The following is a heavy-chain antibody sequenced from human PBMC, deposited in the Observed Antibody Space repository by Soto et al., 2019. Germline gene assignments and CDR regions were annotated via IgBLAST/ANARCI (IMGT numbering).Heavy chain of an antibody. D-gene: IGHD6-6*01. J-gene: IGHJ6*02. CDR2: IYSGGST. Sequence: PGGSLRLSCAACGFTVSSNYMSWVRQAPGKGLEWVSVIYSGGSTYYADSVKGRFTISRDNSKNTLYLQMNSLRAEDTAVYYCARIDSSSAEAAEYYYYGMDVWGQGATVTVSS. V-gene: IGHV3-53*01. CDR3: ARIDSSSAEAAEYYYYGMDV. CDR1: GFTVSSNY.